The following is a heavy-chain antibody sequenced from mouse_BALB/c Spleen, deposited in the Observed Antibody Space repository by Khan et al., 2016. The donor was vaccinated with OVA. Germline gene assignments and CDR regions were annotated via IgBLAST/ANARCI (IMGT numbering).Heavy chain of an antibody. D-gene: IGHD1-2*01. CDR2: IYPGSGNS. Sequence: QVQLKQSGAELARPGSSVNLSCKASGYSFTDYYINWVKQRTGQGLEWIGEIYPGSGNSYFNEKFKGKATLTADKSSSTAYMQLSSLTSEDSAVYFCARGDYGLYYFDYWGQGTTLTVSS. CDR3: ARGDYGLYYFDY. V-gene: IGHV1-77*01. J-gene: IGHJ2*01. CDR1: GYSFTDYY.